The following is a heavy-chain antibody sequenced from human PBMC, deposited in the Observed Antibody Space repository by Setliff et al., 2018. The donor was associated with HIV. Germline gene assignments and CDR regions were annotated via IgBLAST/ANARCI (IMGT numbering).Heavy chain of an antibody. V-gene: IGHV3-66*02. CDR3: ARDRVRITIFGVPSDPYYMDV. D-gene: IGHD3-3*01. CDR2: IYSGGTT. CDR1: GFTVSSNY. J-gene: IGHJ6*03. Sequence: PGGSLRLSCAASGFTVSSNYMSWVRQAPGKGLEWVSVIYSGGTTYYADSVKGRFTIFRDNSKNTLYLQMNSLRTEDTAVYYCARDRVRITIFGVPSDPYYMDVWGKGTTVTVSS.